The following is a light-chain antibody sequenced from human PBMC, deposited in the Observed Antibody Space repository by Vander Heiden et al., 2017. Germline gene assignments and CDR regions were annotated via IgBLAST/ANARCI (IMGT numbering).Light chain of an antibody. CDR3: QQYGSSPMT. Sequence: EIMLTHSPGTLSLSPGERATLSCRPSQSVSSSYLAWYQQKPGQAPRLLIYAASSRATGIPDRFSGSGSGTDFTLTISRLEPEDFAVYYCQQYGSSPMTFGQGTKVEIK. J-gene: IGKJ1*01. V-gene: IGKV3-20*01. CDR2: AAS. CDR1: QSVSSSY.